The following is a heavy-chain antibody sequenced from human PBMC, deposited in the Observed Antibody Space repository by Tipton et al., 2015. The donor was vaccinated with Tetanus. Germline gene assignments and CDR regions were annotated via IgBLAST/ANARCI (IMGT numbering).Heavy chain of an antibody. V-gene: IGHV3-33*01. CDR1: GSIFSSYG. CDR3: AREADCSGGSCFSGDFDN. D-gene: IGHD2-15*01. CDR2: SWYDGTDK. Sequence: SLRLSCAASGSIFSSYGIHWVRQAPGKGLEWVAVSWYDGTDKYYADSVKGRFTISRDNSKNTLYLQMNSLRAEDTAVYYCAREADCSGGSCFSGDFDNWGQGTQVTVSS. J-gene: IGHJ4*02.